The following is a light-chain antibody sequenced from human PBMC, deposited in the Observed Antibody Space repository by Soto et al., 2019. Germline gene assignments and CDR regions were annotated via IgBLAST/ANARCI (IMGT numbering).Light chain of an antibody. V-gene: IGLV1-51*01. J-gene: IGLJ3*02. CDR3: GTWDSSLSAWV. Sequence: QSALTQPPSVSAAPGQKVTISCSGSSSNIGDNFVSWYQQLPGTAPKLLIYDNSKRSSGIPDRFSASKSGTSATLGITGLQTGDEADYYCGTWDSSLSAWVFGGGTKLTVL. CDR2: DNS. CDR1: SSNIGDNF.